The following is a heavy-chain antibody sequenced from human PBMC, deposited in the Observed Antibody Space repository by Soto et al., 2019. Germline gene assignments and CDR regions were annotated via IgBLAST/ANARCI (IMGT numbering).Heavy chain of an antibody. V-gene: IGHV4-59*01. CDR1: GGSISSYY. Sequence: SETLSLTCTVSGGSISSYYWSWIRQPPGKGLEWIGYIYYSGSTNYNPSLKSRVTISVDTSKNQFSLKLSSVTAADTAVYYCARSRGDYDEYFQHWGQGTLVTVSS. CDR3: ARSRGDYDEYFQH. J-gene: IGHJ1*01. CDR2: IYYSGST. D-gene: IGHD4-17*01.